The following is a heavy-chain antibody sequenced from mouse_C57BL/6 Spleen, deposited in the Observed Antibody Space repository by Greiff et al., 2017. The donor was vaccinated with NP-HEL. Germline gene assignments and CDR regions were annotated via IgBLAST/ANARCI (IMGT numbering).Heavy chain of an antibody. Sequence: DVKLQESGPELVKPGASVKISCKASGYSFTGYYMNWVKQSPEKSLEWIGEINPSTGGTTYNQKFKAKATLTVDKSSSTAYMQLKSLTSEDSAVYYCARFPGAFAYWGQGTLVTVSA. D-gene: IGHD4-1*01. V-gene: IGHV1-42*01. CDR1: GYSFTGYY. CDR3: ARFPGAFAY. J-gene: IGHJ3*01. CDR2: INPSTGGT.